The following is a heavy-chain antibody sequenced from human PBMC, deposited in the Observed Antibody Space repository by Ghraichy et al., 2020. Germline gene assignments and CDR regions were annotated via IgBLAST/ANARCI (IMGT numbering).Heavy chain of an antibody. V-gene: IGHV1-18*01. D-gene: IGHD2-21*01. CDR3: ARAVGMMGPIPFSMDV. J-gene: IGHJ6*02. CDR1: GYTFTNYF. Sequence: ASVKVSCKASGYTFTNYFIEWVRQAPGQGLDYMGWISASNGNTNYAQKLQGRVTMTTDTSTSTAYMELRSLRSDDTAIYYCARAVGMMGPIPFSMDVWGQGTTVTVSS. CDR2: ISASNGNT.